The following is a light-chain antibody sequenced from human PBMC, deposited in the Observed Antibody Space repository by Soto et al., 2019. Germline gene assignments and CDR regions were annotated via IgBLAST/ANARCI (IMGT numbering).Light chain of an antibody. CDR2: GAS. CDR3: QQYNNWPET. Sequence: ERVMTQSSATLSVSPGERATLSCRASQSVSSSLAWYQQRPGQAPRLLIYGASTRATGIPARFSGSGSGTEFTLTISSLQSEDFAVYYCQQYNNWPETFGQGTRLEIK. V-gene: IGKV3-15*01. CDR1: QSVSSS. J-gene: IGKJ5*01.